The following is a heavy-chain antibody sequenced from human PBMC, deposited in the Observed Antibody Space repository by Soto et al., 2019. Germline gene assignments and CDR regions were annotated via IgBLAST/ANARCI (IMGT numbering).Heavy chain of an antibody. Sequence: QVQLQESGPGLMKPSETLSLTCTVSGASITGSSYWSWIRQPAGTGLEWIGRLSHSGTTNYNPSLRSRVDTSADGSKNQFSLRLTSVTAADTALYYCARGMTPPCAPAWYYFGSWGQGTLVPVS. CDR2: LSHSGTT. V-gene: IGHV4-4*07. CDR1: GASITGSSY. D-gene: IGHD2-21*01. CDR3: ARGMTPPCAPAWYYFGS. J-gene: IGHJ4*02.